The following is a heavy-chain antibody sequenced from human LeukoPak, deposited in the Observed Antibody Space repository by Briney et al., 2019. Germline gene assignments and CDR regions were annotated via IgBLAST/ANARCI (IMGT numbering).Heavy chain of an antibody. Sequence: PGGSLRLSCTSSGFTFNDYFMSWIRQAPGKGLEWVSYISISGTTIYYADSVKGRFTISRDNAKNTLYLQMNNLRPEDTAVYYCGRCAGTPQNYYSYYYMDVWGKGTTVTVSS. CDR2: ISISGTTI. J-gene: IGHJ6*03. CDR1: GFTFNDYF. D-gene: IGHD1/OR15-1a*01. CDR3: GRCAGTPQNYYSYYYMDV. V-gene: IGHV3-11*04.